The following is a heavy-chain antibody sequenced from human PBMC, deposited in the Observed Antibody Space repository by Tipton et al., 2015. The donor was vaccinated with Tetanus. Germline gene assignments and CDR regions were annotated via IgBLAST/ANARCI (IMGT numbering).Heavy chain of an antibody. CDR2: ISSTSSYI. J-gene: IGHJ4*02. Sequence: GSLRLSCVGSGFTFNDFAIHWVRQAPGKGLEWLSSISSTSSYIYYSDSVKGRFTVSRDNAKNSLSLQMKSLGDEDTAMYYCATGRTLDYWGQGTRVTVST. CDR1: GFTFNDFA. D-gene: IGHD1-26*01. CDR3: ATGRTLDY. V-gene: IGHV3-21*01.